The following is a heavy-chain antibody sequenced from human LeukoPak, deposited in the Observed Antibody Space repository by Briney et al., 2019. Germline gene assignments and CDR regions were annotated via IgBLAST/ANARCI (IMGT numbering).Heavy chain of an antibody. CDR3: ARDFWTAHN. J-gene: IGHJ4*02. CDR2: IGIGGSLI. D-gene: IGHD3/OR15-3a*01. Sequence: GGSLRLSCAASGFTFSGSAMNWVRQGPEKGMEWVAYIGIGGSLIVYADSVKGRLTISRDDAQNSVYLQMNTLRDEDTAIHYRARDFWTAHNWGQGTLVTVSS. CDR1: GFTFSGSA. V-gene: IGHV3-48*02.